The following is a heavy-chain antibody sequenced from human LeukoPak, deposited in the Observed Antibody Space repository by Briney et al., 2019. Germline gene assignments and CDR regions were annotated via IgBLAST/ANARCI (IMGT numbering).Heavy chain of an antibody. CDR2: IYYSGST. D-gene: IGHD3-3*01. J-gene: IGHJ5*02. CDR3: ARVFSYPLRAPFDP. Sequence: SETLSLTCTVSGGSISSYYWSWIRQPPGKGLEWIGYIYYSGSTNYNPSLKSRVTISVDTSKNQFSLKLTSVTAADTAVYYCARVFSYPLRAPFDPWGQGTLVTVSS. V-gene: IGHV4-59*01. CDR1: GGSISSYY.